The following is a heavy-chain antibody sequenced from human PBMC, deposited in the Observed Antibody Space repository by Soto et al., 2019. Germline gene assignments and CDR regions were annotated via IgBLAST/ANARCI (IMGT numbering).Heavy chain of an antibody. V-gene: IGHV4-59*01. CDR1: GGSISSYY. Sequence: SETLSLTCTVSGGSISSYYWSWIRQPPGKGLEWIGYFYNRGKTNYNPSLESRVTISVDTSKNQLFLNLTSVTAADTAVYYCARRQLSSSGSAPPHWFDPWGQGTLVTVSS. CDR2: FYNRGKT. CDR3: ARRQLSSSGSAPPHWFDP. J-gene: IGHJ5*02. D-gene: IGHD3-10*01.